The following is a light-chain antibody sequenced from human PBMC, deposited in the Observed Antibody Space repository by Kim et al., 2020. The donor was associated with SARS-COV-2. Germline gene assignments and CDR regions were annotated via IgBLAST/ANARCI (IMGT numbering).Light chain of an antibody. CDR1: QRVSSN. J-gene: IGKJ5*01. V-gene: IGKV3-15*01. CDR3: QQYNKWPPT. CDR2: GTS. Sequence: EIVMTQSPAALSVSPGERATLSCRASQRVSSNLAWYQQKPGQAPRLLIYGTSTRVTAIPATFSGSGSGTEFTLTISSLQSEDFAIYYCQQYNKWPPTVGQGTRLEIK.